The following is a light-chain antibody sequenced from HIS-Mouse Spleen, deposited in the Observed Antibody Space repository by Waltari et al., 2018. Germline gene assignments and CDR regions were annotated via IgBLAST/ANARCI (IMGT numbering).Light chain of an antibody. CDR3: NSRDSSGNHLSV. CDR2: GKN. CDR1: SLRSYY. Sequence: SSELTQDPAVSVALGQTVRITCQGDSLRSYYASWYQQQPGRAPVLFIYGKNNRPSGMPDRFSGSSSGNTASLTITGAQAEDEADYYCNSRDSSGNHLSVFGTGTKVTVL. J-gene: IGLJ1*01. V-gene: IGLV3-19*01.